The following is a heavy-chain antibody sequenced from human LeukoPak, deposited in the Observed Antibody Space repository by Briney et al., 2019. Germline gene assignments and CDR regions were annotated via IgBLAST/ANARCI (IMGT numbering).Heavy chain of an antibody. J-gene: IGHJ5*02. V-gene: IGHV1-2*02. CDR3: ARRITMIRGAIKWFDP. Sequence: ASVKVSCKASGYTFTGYYMHWVRQAPGQGLEWMGWINPNSGGTNYAQKFQGRVTMTRNTSISTAYMGLSSLRSEDTAVYYCARRITMIRGAIKWFDPWGQGTLVTVSS. D-gene: IGHD3-10*01. CDR2: INPNSGGT. CDR1: GYTFTGYY.